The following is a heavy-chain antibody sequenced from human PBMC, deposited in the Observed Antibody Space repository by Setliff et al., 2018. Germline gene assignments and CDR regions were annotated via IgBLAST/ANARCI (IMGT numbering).Heavy chain of an antibody. CDR1: GGSISSSSYY. Sequence: SLTCTVSGGSISSSSYYWGWIRQPPGKGLEWIGSIYYSGSTYYNPSLKSRVTISVDTSKNQFSLNLSSVTAADTAVYYCAAPGGGSYRFWGQGTLVTVSS. CDR2: IYYSGST. CDR3: AAPGGGSYRF. V-gene: IGHV4-39*01. J-gene: IGHJ4*02. D-gene: IGHD1-26*01.